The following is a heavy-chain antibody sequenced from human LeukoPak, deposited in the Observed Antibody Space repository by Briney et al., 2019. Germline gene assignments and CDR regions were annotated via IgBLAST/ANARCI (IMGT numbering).Heavy chain of an antibody. J-gene: IGHJ4*02. D-gene: IGHD3-3*01. Sequence: GASVKVSCKASGYTFTSYDINWVRQATGQGLEWMGWKNPNSGNTGYAQKFQGRVTITRNTSISTAYMELSSLRSEDTAVYYCAALTIFGVDIPFDYWGQGTLVTVSS. V-gene: IGHV1-8*03. CDR1: GYTFTSYD. CDR3: AALTIFGVDIPFDY. CDR2: KNPNSGNT.